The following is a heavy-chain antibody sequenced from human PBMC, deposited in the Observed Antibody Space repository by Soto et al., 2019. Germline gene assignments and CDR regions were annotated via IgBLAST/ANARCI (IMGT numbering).Heavy chain of an antibody. J-gene: IGHJ4*02. D-gene: IGHD2-15*01. V-gene: IGHV4-34*01. CDR3: AREGVVAAKVY. CDR1: GGSFSGYY. CDR2: INHSGST. Sequence: PSETLSLTCAVYGGSFSGYYWSWIRQPPGKGLEWIGEINHSGSTNYNPSLKSRVTISVDTSKNQFSLKLSSVTAADTAVYYCAREGVVAAKVYWGQGTLVTVSS.